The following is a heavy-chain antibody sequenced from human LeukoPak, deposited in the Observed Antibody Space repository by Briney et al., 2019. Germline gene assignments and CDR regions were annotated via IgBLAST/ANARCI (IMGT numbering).Heavy chain of an antibody. J-gene: IGHJ5*02. CDR2: INHSGST. V-gene: IGHV4-34*01. CDR1: GFTFSSYW. CDR3: ARGCPWFDP. Sequence: GSLRLSCAASGFTFSSYWMSWIRQPPGKGLEWIGEINHSGSTNYNPSLKSRVTISVDTSKNQFSLKLSSVTAADTAVYYCARGCPWFDPWGQGTLVTVSS.